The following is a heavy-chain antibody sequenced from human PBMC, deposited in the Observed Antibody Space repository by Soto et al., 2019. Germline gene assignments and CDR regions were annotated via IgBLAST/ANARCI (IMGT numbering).Heavy chain of an antibody. V-gene: IGHV3-23*01. CDR3: AKDRNYYDSSGYDY. D-gene: IGHD3-22*01. CDR2: IIGSGGST. CDR1: GFTFNSYA. J-gene: IGHJ4*02. Sequence: GGSLRLSCAASGFTFNSYAMSWARQAPGTGLEWVSTIIGSGGSTYYADSVKGRFSVSRDNSKNTLYLQMNSLRAEDTAVYYCAKDRNYYDSSGYDYWGQGTLVTVSS.